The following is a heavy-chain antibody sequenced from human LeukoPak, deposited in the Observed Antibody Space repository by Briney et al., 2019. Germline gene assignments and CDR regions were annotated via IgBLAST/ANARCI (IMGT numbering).Heavy chain of an antibody. D-gene: IGHD3-3*01. CDR3: ATYFWSGYFYDH. CDR1: GFTFSSYA. V-gene: IGHV3-23*01. CDR2: ISGSGGTT. J-gene: IGHJ4*02. Sequence: GGSLRLSCAASGFTFSSYAMSWVRQAPGKGLEWVSVISGSGGTTYYADSVKGRFTISRDNSKNTVLLQMNSLRAEDTAMYYCATYFWSGYFYDHWGQGTLVTVSS.